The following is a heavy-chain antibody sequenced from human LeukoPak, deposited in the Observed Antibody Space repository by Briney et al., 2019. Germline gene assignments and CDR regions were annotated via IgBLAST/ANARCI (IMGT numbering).Heavy chain of an antibody. CDR2: IYSCGST. CDR1: GFTVSSNY. J-gene: IGHJ4*02. D-gene: IGHD3-22*01. CDR3: ARAPLLGYYYDSSGYS. V-gene: IGHV3-66*01. Sequence: PGGSLRLSCAASGFTVSSNYMSWVRQAPGKGLEWVSVIYSCGSTYYADSVKGRFPISRHNSKNTLYLQMNSLRAEDTAVYYCARAPLLGYYYDSSGYSWGQGTLVTVSS.